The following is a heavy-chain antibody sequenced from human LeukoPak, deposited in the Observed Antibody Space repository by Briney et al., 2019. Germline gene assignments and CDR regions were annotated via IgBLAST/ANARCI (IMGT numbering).Heavy chain of an antibody. CDR3: ARAAVWSKN. D-gene: IGHD2-8*02. J-gene: IGHJ4*02. CDR2: ISSGGATI. V-gene: IGHV3-48*03. CDR1: GFTFSSYE. Sequence: PGGSLRLSCVASGFTFSSYEMNWVRQTPGKGLEWLSFISSGGATIYYADSVKGRFTISRDNAKSSLFLQMNSLRAEDTAVYYCARAAVWSKNWGQGTLVTVSS.